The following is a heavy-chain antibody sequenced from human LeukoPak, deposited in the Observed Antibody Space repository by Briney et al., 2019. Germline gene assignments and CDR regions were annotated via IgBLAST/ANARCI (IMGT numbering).Heavy chain of an antibody. CDR1: GFTVSSNY. CDR3: ARESFYYASGSPSPSYGMDV. CDR2: IYSGGST. J-gene: IGHJ6*02. Sequence: GGSLRLSCAASGFTVSSNYMSWVRQAPGTGLEWVSVIYSGGSTYYADSVQGRFTISRDNSKNTLYLQMNSLRAEDTAVYYCARESFYYASGSPSPSYGMDVWGQGTTVTVSS. V-gene: IGHV3-66*01. D-gene: IGHD3-10*01.